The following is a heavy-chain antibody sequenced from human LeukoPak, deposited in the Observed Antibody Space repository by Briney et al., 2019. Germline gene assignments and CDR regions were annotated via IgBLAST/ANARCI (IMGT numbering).Heavy chain of an antibody. J-gene: IGHJ4*02. CDR3: AKQDYVWGSYRNFDY. V-gene: IGHV3-23*01. Sequence: PGGSLRLSCAASGFTFSSYAMSWVRQAPGKGLEWVSAISGSGGSTYYADSVKGRFTISRDNSKDTLYLQMNSLRAEDTAVYYCAKQDYVWGSYRNFDYWGQGTLVTVSS. CDR2: ISGSGGST. D-gene: IGHD3-16*02. CDR1: GFTFSSYA.